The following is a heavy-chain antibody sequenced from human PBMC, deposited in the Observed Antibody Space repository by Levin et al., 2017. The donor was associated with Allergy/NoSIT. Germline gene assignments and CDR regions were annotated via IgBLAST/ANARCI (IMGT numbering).Heavy chain of an antibody. Sequence: ASVKVSCKASGYTFTGYYMHWVRQAPGQGLEWMGWINPNSGGTNYAQKFQGRVTMTRDTSISTAYMELSRLRSDDTAVYYCARDCSGGSCYGSFDYWGQGTLVTVSS. CDR1: GYTFTGYY. D-gene: IGHD2-15*01. CDR3: ARDCSGGSCYGSFDY. CDR2: INPNSGGT. J-gene: IGHJ4*02. V-gene: IGHV1-2*02.